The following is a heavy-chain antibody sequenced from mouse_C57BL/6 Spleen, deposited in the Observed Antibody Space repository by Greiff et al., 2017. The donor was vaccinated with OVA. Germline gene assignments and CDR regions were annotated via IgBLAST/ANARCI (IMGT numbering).Heavy chain of an antibody. V-gene: IGHV14-4*01. J-gene: IGHJ3*01. CDR2: IDPENGDT. Sequence: VQLQQSGAELVRPGASVKLSCTASGFNIKDDYMHWVKQRPEQGLEWIGWIDPENGDTEYASKFQGKATITADTSSNTAYLQLSSLTSEDTAVYYCTTLITTGEGFAYWGQGTLVTVSA. CDR3: TTLITTGEGFAY. CDR1: GFNIKDDY. D-gene: IGHD1-1*01.